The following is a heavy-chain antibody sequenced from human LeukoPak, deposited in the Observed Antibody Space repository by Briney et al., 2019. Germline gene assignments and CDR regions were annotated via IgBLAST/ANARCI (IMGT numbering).Heavy chain of an antibody. D-gene: IGHD3-10*01. CDR3: ARDGGVTMVRGVIRGCDY. V-gene: IGHV1-46*01. J-gene: IGHJ4*02. CDR2: INPSGGST. Sequence: ASVKVSCKASGYSFTDNYIHWVRQAPGQGLEWMGIINPSGGSTSYAQKFQGRVTMTRDTSTSTVYMELSSLRSEDTAVYYCARDGGVTMVRGVIRGCDYWGQGTLVTVSS. CDR1: GYSFTDNY.